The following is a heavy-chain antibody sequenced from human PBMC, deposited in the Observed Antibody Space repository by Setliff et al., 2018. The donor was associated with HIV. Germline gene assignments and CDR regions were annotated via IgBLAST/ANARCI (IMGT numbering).Heavy chain of an antibody. CDR2: ISSSSSAI. J-gene: IGHJ4*02. CDR3: ARDLSSGPAY. V-gene: IGHV3-48*01. D-gene: IGHD3-22*01. Sequence: GGSLRLSCAASGFTFSSYSMNWVRQAPGKGLEWVSYISSSSSAIYYADSVKGRFTIPRDNAKNSLYLQMNSLRAEDTAVYYCARDLSSGPAYWGQGTLVTVSS. CDR1: GFTFSSYS.